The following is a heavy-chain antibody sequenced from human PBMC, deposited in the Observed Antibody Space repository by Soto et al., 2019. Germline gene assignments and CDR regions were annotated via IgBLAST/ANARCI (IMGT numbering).Heavy chain of an antibody. CDR2: IDYSGNT. J-gene: IGHJ6*02. CDR3: SRAGPYHYVFDV. V-gene: IGHV4-30-4*01. CDR1: GDSITNSDYY. Sequence: QVQLQESGPGLVKPSQTLSLTCTVSGDSITNSDYYWNWIRQSPGKGLEWIAYIDYSGNTYYNPSLNSRFVISADTSKTIFCLKLRSVTAAYTELYFSSRAGPYHYVFDVWGQGPTVTVSS.